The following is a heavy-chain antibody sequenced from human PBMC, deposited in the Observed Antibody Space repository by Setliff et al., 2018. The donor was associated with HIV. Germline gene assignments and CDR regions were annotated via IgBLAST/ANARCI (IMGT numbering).Heavy chain of an antibody. V-gene: IGHV4-38-2*01. CDR1: GYSISSGYY. CDR2: LYHSGTT. Sequence: SETLSLTCAVSGYSISSGYYWGWIQRPPGKGLEWIGSLYHSGTTYYNPSLKSRVTISVDTSKNQFSLKLSSVTAADTAVYYCATVDTSNNWFFDLWGRGTLVTVSS. D-gene: IGHD5-18*01. J-gene: IGHJ2*01. CDR3: ATVDTSNNWFFDL.